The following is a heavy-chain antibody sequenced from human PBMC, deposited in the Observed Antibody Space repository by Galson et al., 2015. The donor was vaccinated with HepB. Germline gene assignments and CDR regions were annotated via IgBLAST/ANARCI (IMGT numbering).Heavy chain of an antibody. CDR3: AKGAYSNILMAGGWFDP. V-gene: IGHV3-30*18. Sequence: SLRLSCAASGFTCSASGMHWVRQAPGKGPECVAGISHDGANRYQADSVKGRFTGSRDNSENTVFLEMNSLRAEDTAVYYCAKGAYSNILMAGGWFDPWGQGTAVIVSS. CDR2: ISHDGANR. J-gene: IGHJ5*02. D-gene: IGHD4-11*01. CDR1: GFTCSASG.